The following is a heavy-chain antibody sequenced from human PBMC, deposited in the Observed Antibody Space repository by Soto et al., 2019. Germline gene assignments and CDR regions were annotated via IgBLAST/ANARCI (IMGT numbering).Heavy chain of an antibody. CDR1: GGSISSGGYY. J-gene: IGHJ4*02. CDR2: IYYSGST. D-gene: IGHD4-17*01. CDR3: ARDYGDYGPLDY. Sequence: SETLSLTCTVSGGSISSGGYYWSWIRQHPGKGLEWIGYIYYSGSTYYNPSLKSRVTISVDTSKNQFSLELSSVTAADTAVYYCARDYGDYGPLDYWGQGTLVTVSS. V-gene: IGHV4-31*03.